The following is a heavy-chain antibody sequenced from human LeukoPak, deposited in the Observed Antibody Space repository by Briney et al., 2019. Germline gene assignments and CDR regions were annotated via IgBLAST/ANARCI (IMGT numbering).Heavy chain of an antibody. D-gene: IGHD2-2*02. Sequence: SGGSLRLSCAASGFTFNIYGMSWVRQAPGKGLEWVSAISGSGMSTNYADSVKGRFTISRDNSKNTLYLQMNSLRAEDTAVYYCAKDSLGVGIPTVIGIFDYWGQGTLVTVSS. V-gene: IGHV3-23*01. CDR2: ISGSGMST. J-gene: IGHJ4*02. CDR3: AKDSLGVGIPTVIGIFDY. CDR1: GFTFNIYG.